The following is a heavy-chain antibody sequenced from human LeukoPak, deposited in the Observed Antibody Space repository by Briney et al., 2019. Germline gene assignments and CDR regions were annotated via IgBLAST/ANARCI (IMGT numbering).Heavy chain of an antibody. CDR1: GFTFSSYA. V-gene: IGHV3-64*01. Sequence: GGSLRLSCAASGFTFSSYAMHWVRQAPGKGLEYVSAISSNGGNTYYANSVKGRFTISRDNSKNTLYLKMGSLRAEDMAVYYCARQRGLYDYWGQGTLVTVSS. J-gene: IGHJ4*02. CDR3: ARQRGLYDY. CDR2: ISSNGGNT. D-gene: IGHD2-2*02.